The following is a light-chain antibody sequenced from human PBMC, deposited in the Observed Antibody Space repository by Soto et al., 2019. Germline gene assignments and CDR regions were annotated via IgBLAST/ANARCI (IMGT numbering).Light chain of an antibody. V-gene: IGLV2-8*01. CDR3: TSYAGSNTYV. CDR1: KNDIGVYDF. J-gene: IGLJ1*01. CDR2: EVV. Sequence: QSALTQPASASGSPGQAVTISCTGTKNDIGVYDFVSWYQHHPGKAPRLIIYEVVQRPAGVPDRFSGSKSGNTASLTVSGLQAADEGDYFCTSYAGSNTYVFGSGTKVTVL.